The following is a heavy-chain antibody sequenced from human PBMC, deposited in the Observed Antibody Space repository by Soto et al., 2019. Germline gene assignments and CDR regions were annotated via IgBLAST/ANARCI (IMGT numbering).Heavy chain of an antibody. CDR3: SVLRFLEWFTPYGMDV. Sequence: GGSLRLSCAASGFTFSNAWMNWVRQAPGKGLEWVGRIKSKTDGGTTDYAAPVKGRFTISRDDSKNTLYLQMNSLKTEDTAVYYCSVLRFLEWFTPYGMDVWGQGTTVTVSS. D-gene: IGHD3-3*01. CDR1: GFTFSNAW. CDR2: IKSKTDGGTT. V-gene: IGHV3-15*07. J-gene: IGHJ6*02.